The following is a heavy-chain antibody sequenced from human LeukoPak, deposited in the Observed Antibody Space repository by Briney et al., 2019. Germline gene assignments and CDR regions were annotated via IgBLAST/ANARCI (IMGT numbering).Heavy chain of an antibody. D-gene: IGHD1-1*01. Sequence: GGSLRLSCAASGFTFSSYSMNWVRQAPGKGLEWVSSISSSSSYIYYADSVKGRFTISRDNAKNSLYLQMNSLRAEDTAVYYCAREYDRASYAFDIWGQGTMDTVSS. CDR1: GFTFSSYS. CDR2: ISSSSSYI. V-gene: IGHV3-21*01. J-gene: IGHJ3*02. CDR3: AREYDRASYAFDI.